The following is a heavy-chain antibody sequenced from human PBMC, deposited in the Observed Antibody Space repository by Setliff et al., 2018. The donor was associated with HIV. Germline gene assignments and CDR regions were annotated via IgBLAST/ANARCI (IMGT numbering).Heavy chain of an antibody. CDR2: IYHSGSS. CDR1: GYSISSGYY. J-gene: IGHJ4*02. Sequence: LSLTCAVSGYSISSGYYWGWIRQPPGKGLEWIGAIYHSGSSYYSPSLKSRVTLFLDTSKNQFSLTLNSLTAADTAVYYCARLAGQRTIAAADYFFDFWGQGALVTVSS. V-gene: IGHV4-38-2*01. CDR3: ARLAGQRTIAAADYFFDF. D-gene: IGHD6-13*01.